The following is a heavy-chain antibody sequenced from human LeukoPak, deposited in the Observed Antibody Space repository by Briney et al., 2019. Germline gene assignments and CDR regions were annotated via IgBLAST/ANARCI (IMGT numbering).Heavy chain of an antibody. D-gene: IGHD2-2*01. CDR2: INSEGSYT. V-gene: IGHV3-74*01. J-gene: IGHJ4*02. CDR3: ARICSSTDCLIPD. Sequence: GGSLRLSCAASGFTFSSSWMHWVRQAPGKGLVWVSSINSEGSYTSYADSVKGRFTISRDNAKNTVYLQINSLRDEDTAVYYCARICSSTDCLIPDWGQGTLVTVSS. CDR1: GFTFSSSW.